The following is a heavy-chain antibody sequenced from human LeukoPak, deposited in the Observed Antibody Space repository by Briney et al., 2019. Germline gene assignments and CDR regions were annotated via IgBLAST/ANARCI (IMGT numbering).Heavy chain of an antibody. J-gene: IGHJ6*01. CDR1: GFTVSSNY. V-gene: IGHV3-53*01. CDR2: IYSGGST. Sequence: GGSLRLSCAASGFTVSSNYMSWVRQAPGKGLEWVSVIYSGGSTYYADSVRGRFTISRDNSKNTLYLQMNSLRAEDTAVYYCARGGYPNNYYYYYGMDVWGQGPRSPSPQ. CDR3: ARGGYPNNYYYYYGMDV. D-gene: IGHD5-18*01.